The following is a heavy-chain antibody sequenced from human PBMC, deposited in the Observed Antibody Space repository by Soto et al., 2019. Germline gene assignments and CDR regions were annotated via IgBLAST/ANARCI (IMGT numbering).Heavy chain of an antibody. CDR2: IYYSGST. Sequence: SETLSLTCTVSGGSISSSSYYWGWIRQPPGKGLEWIGSIYYSGSTYYNPSLKSRVTISVDTSKNQFSLKLSSVTAADTAVYYCASSYCSSTSCYDYYYYYMDVWGKGTTVTVSS. V-gene: IGHV4-39*01. J-gene: IGHJ6*03. CDR3: ASSYCSSTSCYDYYYYYMDV. CDR1: GGSISSSSYY. D-gene: IGHD2-2*01.